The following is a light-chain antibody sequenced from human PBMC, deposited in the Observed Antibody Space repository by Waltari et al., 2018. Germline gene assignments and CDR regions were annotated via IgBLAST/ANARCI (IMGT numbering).Light chain of an antibody. Sequence: QSVLTQAPSASGTPGQRVPLSCSGRRSNIGGTRSCYWYQQPPGTAPRLLIYRNNKRPSGVPDRFSGSKSGKSASLAISGLRSEDEADYYCAAWDDSLSTLLFGGGTKLTVL. CDR2: RNN. V-gene: IGLV1-47*01. J-gene: IGLJ2*01. CDR1: RSNIGGTRS. CDR3: AAWDDSLSTLL.